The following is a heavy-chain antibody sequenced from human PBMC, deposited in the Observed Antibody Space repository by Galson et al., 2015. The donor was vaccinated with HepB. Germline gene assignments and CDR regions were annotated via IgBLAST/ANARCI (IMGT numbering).Heavy chain of an antibody. CDR1: GGTFSSYA. CDR3: AVPPPYYYDSSGQNYGAFDI. CDR2: IIPIFGTA. Sequence: SVKVSCKASGGTFSSYAISWVRQAPGQGLEWMGGIIPIFGTANYAQKFQGRVTITADESTSTAYMELSSLRSEDTAVYYCAVPPPYYYDSSGQNYGAFDIWGQGTMVTVSS. V-gene: IGHV1-69*13. J-gene: IGHJ3*02. D-gene: IGHD3-22*01.